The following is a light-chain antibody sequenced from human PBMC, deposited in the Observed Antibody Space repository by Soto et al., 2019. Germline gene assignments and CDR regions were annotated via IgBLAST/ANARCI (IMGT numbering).Light chain of an antibody. CDR2: DAS. Sequence: EIVLTQSPGTLSLSPGERATLSCRASQSVGRNFLGWYQQRPGQAPRLLIYDASKRATGIPDRFSGTASGTDFTLTISRLEPEDFAVYYCHQYVTSPLTFGGGTNVEIK. J-gene: IGKJ4*01. V-gene: IGKV3-20*01. CDR3: HQYVTSPLT. CDR1: QSVGRNF.